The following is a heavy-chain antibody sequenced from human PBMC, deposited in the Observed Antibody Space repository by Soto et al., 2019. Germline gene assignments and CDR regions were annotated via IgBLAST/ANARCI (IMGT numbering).Heavy chain of an antibody. CDR1: GGTFSSYP. V-gene: IGHV1-69*01. Sequence: QVQLVQSGAEVKKPGSSVKVSCKASGGTFSSYPINWVRQAPGQGLEWMGEIIPIFGTANYAQKFQGRVTITAEEFTSPADMELSSLRSDDTAVYYCASGYNGGLDSWGQGPLVTVSS. CDR3: ASGYNGGLDS. J-gene: IGHJ4*02. D-gene: IGHD2-15*01. CDR2: IIPIFGTA.